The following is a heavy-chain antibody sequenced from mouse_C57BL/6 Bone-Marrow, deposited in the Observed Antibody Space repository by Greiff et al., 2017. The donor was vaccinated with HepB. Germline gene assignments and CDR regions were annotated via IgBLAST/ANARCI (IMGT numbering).Heavy chain of an antibody. CDR2: IHPNSGST. CDR3: AREGGDYNGYFDY. J-gene: IGHJ2*01. V-gene: IGHV1-64*01. D-gene: IGHD1-1*01. Sequence: QVQLQQPGAELVKPGASVKLSCKASGYTFTSYWMHWVKQRPGQGLEWIGMIHPNSGSTNYNEKFKSKATLTVDKSSSTAYMHLSSLTSEDSAVYYCAREGGDYNGYFDYWGQGTTLTVSS. CDR1: GYTFTSYW.